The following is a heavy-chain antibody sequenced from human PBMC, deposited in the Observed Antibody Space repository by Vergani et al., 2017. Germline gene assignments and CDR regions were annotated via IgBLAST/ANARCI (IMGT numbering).Heavy chain of an antibody. J-gene: IGHJ6*03. Sequence: QVQLQESGPGLVKPSETLSLTCTVSGGSISSYYWSWIRQPPGKGLEWIGYIYYSGSTNYNPSLKSRVTISVDTSKNQFSLKVRSVTAADTAVYYCARAGDYESPYYYMDVWGKGTTVTVSS. V-gene: IGHV4-59*12. CDR2: IYYSGST. D-gene: IGHD4-17*01. CDR1: GGSISSYY. CDR3: ARAGDYESPYYYMDV.